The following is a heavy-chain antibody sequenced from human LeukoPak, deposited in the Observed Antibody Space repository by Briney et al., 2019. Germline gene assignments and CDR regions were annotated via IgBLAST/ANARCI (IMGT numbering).Heavy chain of an antibody. Sequence: GGSLRLSCAASGFTFSDYYMRWIRQAPGKGLEWVSYISSSGSTIYYAGSVKGRFTISRDNAKNSLYLQMNSLRAEDTAVYYCATSDYGDYAYDDAFDIWGQGTMVTVSS. CDR2: ISSSGSTI. J-gene: IGHJ3*02. V-gene: IGHV3-11*04. D-gene: IGHD4-17*01. CDR3: ATSDYGDYAYDDAFDI. CDR1: GFTFSDYY.